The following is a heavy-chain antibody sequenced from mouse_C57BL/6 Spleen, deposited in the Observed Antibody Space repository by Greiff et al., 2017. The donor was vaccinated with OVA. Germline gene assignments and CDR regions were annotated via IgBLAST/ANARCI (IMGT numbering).Heavy chain of an antibody. Sequence: QVQLQQPGAELVRPGSSVKLSCKASGYTFTSYWMHWVKQRPIQGLEWIGNIDPSDSETHYNQKFKDKATLTVDKSSSTAYMQLSSLTSEDSAVYYCARLMYDYDVGSMDYWGQGTSVTVSS. CDR2: IDPSDSET. V-gene: IGHV1-52*01. D-gene: IGHD2-4*01. J-gene: IGHJ4*01. CDR1: GYTFTSYW. CDR3: ARLMYDYDVGSMDY.